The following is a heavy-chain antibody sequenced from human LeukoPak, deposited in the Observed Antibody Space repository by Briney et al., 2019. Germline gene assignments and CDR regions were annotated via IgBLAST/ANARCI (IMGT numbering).Heavy chain of an antibody. V-gene: IGHV3-9*03. Sequence: PGRSLRLSCAASGFTFDDYAMHWVRQAPGKGLEWVSGISWNSGSIGYADSVKGRSTISRDNAKNSLYLQMNSLRAEDMALYYCAKDGSYGYGIDYWGQGTLVTVSS. CDR2: ISWNSGSI. J-gene: IGHJ4*02. D-gene: IGHD5-18*01. CDR1: GFTFDDYA. CDR3: AKDGSYGYGIDY.